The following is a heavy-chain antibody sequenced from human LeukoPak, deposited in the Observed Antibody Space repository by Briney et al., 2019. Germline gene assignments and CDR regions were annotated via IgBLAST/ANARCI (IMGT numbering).Heavy chain of an antibody. V-gene: IGHV3-64D*09. CDR2: ISSNGGST. Sequence: GGSLRLSCSASGFTFSSYAMHWVRQAPGKGLEYVSAISSNGGSTYYADSVKGRFTISRDNSKNTLYLQMSSLRAEDTVVYYCVKPHFGAAARFYFDYWGQGTLVTVSS. J-gene: IGHJ4*02. CDR1: GFTFSSYA. D-gene: IGHD6-13*01. CDR3: VKPHFGAAARFYFDY.